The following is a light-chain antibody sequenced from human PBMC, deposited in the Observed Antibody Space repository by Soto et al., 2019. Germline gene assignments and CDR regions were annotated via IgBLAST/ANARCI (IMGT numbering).Light chain of an antibody. CDR1: QSISSR. Sequence: DIQMTQSPSTLSASVGDRVTITCRVSQSISSRLAWYQQKPGKAPKLLIYKASSLESGVPSRFSVRGSGTDFTLTISSLQPYDFSTYYCQQYHTYPYTFGQGTKLYIK. J-gene: IGKJ2*01. V-gene: IGKV1-5*03. CDR2: KAS. CDR3: QQYHTYPYT.